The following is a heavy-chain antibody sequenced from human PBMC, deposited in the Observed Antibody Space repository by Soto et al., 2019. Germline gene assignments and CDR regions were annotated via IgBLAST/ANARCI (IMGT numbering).Heavy chain of an antibody. Sequence: GGSLRLSCAASGFTFSSYGVHWVRQAPGKGLEWVAVISYDGSNKHYADSVKGRFTISRDNSKNTLDLQMNSLRAEDTAVYYCARDWSIYGSDYWGQGTLVTVSS. CDR3: ARDWSIYGSDY. J-gene: IGHJ4*02. CDR2: ISYDGSNK. D-gene: IGHD4-17*01. V-gene: IGHV3-30*03. CDR1: GFTFSSYG.